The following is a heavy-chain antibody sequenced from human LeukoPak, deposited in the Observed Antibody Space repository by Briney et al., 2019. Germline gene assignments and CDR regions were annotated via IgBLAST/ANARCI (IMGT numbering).Heavy chain of an antibody. CDR1: GFIFSNYE. V-gene: IGHV3-48*03. J-gene: IGHJ4*02. CDR3: ARERVSLVRGVIGY. CDR2: ISSTGNTI. D-gene: IGHD3-10*01. Sequence: GGSLRLSCAVSGFIFSNYEMNWVRQAPGKGLEWDSYISSTGNTIYYAESVKGRFTISRDDAKDSLYLQMNSLRAEDTAVYYCARERVSLVRGVIGYWGQGTLVTVSS.